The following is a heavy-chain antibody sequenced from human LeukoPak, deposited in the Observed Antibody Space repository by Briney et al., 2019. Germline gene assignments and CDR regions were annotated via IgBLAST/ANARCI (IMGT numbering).Heavy chain of an antibody. CDR2: IYYSGST. Sequence: SETLSLTCTVSGGSISSSSYYWGWTRQPPGKGLEWIGSIYYSGSTYYNPSLKSRVTISVDTSKNQFSLKLSSVTAADTAVYYCARRHSGYDYYFDYWGQGTLVTVSS. CDR1: GGSISSSSYY. D-gene: IGHD5-12*01. CDR3: ARRHSGYDYYFDY. V-gene: IGHV4-39*07. J-gene: IGHJ4*02.